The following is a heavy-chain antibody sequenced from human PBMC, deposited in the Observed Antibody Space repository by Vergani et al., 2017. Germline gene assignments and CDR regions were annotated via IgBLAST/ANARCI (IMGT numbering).Heavy chain of an antibody. CDR1: GCTFSSYT. J-gene: IGHJ6*02. V-gene: IGHV1-69*02. D-gene: IGHD2-15*01. CDR3: ARSARYCSGGSCYSYCYYAMDV. Sequence: VQLVQSGAEVKKPGSSVKVSCKASGCTFSSYTISWVRQAPGQGLEWMGRIIPILGIANYAQKFQGRVTITADKSTSTAYMELSSLRSEETTVYYCARSARYCSGGSCYSYCYYAMDVWGQGTTVTVSS. CDR2: IIPILGIA.